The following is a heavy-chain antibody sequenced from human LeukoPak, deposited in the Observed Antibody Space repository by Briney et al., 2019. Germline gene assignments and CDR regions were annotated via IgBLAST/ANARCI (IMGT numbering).Heavy chain of an antibody. D-gene: IGHD2-2*01. Sequence: SETLSLTCTVSGGSISSYYWSWIRQPPGKGLEWIGYIYYSGSTNYNPSLKSRVTISVDTSKNQFSLKLSSVTAADTAVYYCARLYCSSTSCYAGIGWFDPWGQGTLVTVS. CDR3: ARLYCSSTSCYAGIGWFDP. J-gene: IGHJ5*02. V-gene: IGHV4-59*01. CDR1: GGSISSYY. CDR2: IYYSGST.